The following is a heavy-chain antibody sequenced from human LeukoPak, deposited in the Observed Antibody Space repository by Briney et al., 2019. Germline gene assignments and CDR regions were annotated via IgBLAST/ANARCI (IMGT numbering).Heavy chain of an antibody. CDR3: AREVTGYYPYFEH. V-gene: IGHV3-23*01. CDR1: GFTFSSYG. Sequence: PGGSLRLSCAASGFTFSSYGMSWVRQAPGKGLEWVSAISGSGGSTYYADSVKGRFTISRDNSKNTLYLQMNNLRAEDTAVYYCAREVTGYYPYFEHGGQGTLVTVAS. D-gene: IGHD3-9*01. CDR2: ISGSGGST. J-gene: IGHJ4*02.